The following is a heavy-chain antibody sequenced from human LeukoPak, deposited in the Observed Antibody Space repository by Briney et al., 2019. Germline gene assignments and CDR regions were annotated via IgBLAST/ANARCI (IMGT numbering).Heavy chain of an antibody. V-gene: IGHV4-30-4*08. CDR1: GFSISSGDYY. J-gene: IGHJ4*02. D-gene: IGHD6-6*01. CDR3: ARGLDEQLVRVYFDY. Sequence: SETLSLTCTVSGFSISSGDYYWSWIRQPPGKGREWIGNIYYSGSTYEDPSLKRLTTISVDTYKTQFSLKLSPVTAADTVVYYWARGLDEQLVRVYFDYWGQGTLVTVSS. CDR2: IYYSGST.